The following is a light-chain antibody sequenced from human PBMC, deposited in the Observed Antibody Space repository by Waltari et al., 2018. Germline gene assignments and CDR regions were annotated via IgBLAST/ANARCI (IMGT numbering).Light chain of an antibody. CDR2: EAS. Sequence: DIQMTQSPSTLSAFVADRVTITCRASQSISVWLAWYQQKPGEAPKLLIYEASKLESGVPSRFSGDGSGTEFTLIISSLQPDDFATYYCQEYDSYQFAFGPGTKVDL. CDR3: QEYDSYQFA. CDR1: QSISVW. V-gene: IGKV1-5*03. J-gene: IGKJ3*01.